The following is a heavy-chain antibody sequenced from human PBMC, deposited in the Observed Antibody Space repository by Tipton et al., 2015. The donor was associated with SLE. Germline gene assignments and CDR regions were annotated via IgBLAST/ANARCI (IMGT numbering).Heavy chain of an antibody. D-gene: IGHD7-27*01. Sequence: TLSLTCTVSGGPINIYFWSWIPQPPGKGLEWIGHVYYTGSTRYNPSLKSRLTISVDTSKNQFSLRLNSVTAADAAVYYCARDSLNWGTYYHGLDVWGQGTTVTVS. J-gene: IGHJ6*02. CDR1: GGPINIYF. V-gene: IGHV4-59*01. CDR2: VYYTGST. CDR3: ARDSLNWGTYYHGLDV.